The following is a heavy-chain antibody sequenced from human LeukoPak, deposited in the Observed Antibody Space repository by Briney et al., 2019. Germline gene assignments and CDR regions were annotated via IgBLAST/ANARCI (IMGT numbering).Heavy chain of an antibody. D-gene: IGHD3-9*01. V-gene: IGHV4-4*07. CDR3: ARVPPYYDILSFDI. Sequence: PSETLSLTCTVSGVSVSNYYWTWIRQPAGKGLEWIGRIYTSGSTNYNPSLKSRVTMSVDTSKNQFSLKLNSVTAADTAVYYCARVPPYYDILSFDIWGQGTMVTVSS. J-gene: IGHJ3*02. CDR1: GVSVSNYY. CDR2: IYTSGST.